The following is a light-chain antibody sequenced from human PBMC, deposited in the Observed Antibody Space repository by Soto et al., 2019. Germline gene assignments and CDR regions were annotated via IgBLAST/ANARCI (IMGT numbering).Light chain of an antibody. Sequence: QSVLTQPPSVTGAPGQRVTISCTGSHSDIGAGYGVRWYQQFPHSAPKLLIYDTTNRPSGVPDRFSGSRSGTSASLAITGLQAEDEADYYCQSFDSSRIGLLFGGGTKLTVL. CDR1: HSDIGAGYG. V-gene: IGLV1-40*01. J-gene: IGLJ2*01. CDR3: QSFDSSRIGLL. CDR2: DTT.